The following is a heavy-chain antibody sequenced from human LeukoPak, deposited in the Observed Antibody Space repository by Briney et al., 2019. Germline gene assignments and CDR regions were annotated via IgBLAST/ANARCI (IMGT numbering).Heavy chain of an antibody. CDR1: GVSISSYY. D-gene: IGHD1-26*01. Sequence: SETLSLTCSVSGVSISSYYWTWIRQSAGRGLEWIGRIDTSGSTNYNPSLKSRVTMSADTSNNQFSLKLMSVTAADTAVYYGARGHWEIDYWGQGTLVTVSP. CDR2: IDTSGST. CDR3: ARGHWEIDY. J-gene: IGHJ4*02. V-gene: IGHV4-4*07.